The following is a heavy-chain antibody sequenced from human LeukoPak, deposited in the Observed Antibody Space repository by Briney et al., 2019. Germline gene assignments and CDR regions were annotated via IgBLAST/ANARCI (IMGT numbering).Heavy chain of an antibody. J-gene: IGHJ6*03. Sequence: GGSLRLSCVASGFGESYEMNWVRQAPGKGLEWMAYISSAAVTIYYADSVKGRFTISRDNAKNSVYLQLDSLRTEDTALYYCARVRSRGCWYVHYMDVWGKGTTVIVS. CDR1: GFGESYE. D-gene: IGHD6-13*01. CDR2: ISSAAVTI. V-gene: IGHV3-48*03. CDR3: ARVRSRGCWYVHYMDV.